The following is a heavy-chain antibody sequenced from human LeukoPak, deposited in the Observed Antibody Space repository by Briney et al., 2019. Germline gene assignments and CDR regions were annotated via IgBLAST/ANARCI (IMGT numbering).Heavy chain of an antibody. Sequence: PSETLSLTCTVSGGPISSGGYYWSWIRQHPGKGLEWIGYIYYSGSAYYNPSLKSRVTISVDTSKNQFSLKLSSVTAADTAVYYCARRYEYYFDYWGQGTLVTVSS. D-gene: IGHD3-3*01. CDR3: ARRYEYYFDY. J-gene: IGHJ4*02. CDR2: IYYSGSA. V-gene: IGHV4-31*03. CDR1: GGPISSGGYY.